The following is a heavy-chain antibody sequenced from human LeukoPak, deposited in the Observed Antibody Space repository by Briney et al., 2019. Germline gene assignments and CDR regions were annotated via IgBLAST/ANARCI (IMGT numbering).Heavy chain of an antibody. J-gene: IGHJ4*02. D-gene: IGHD4-17*01. CDR2: IYYSGST. CDR3: ARWNGDYDPLPFDY. V-gene: IGHV4-59*01. CDR1: GGSISSYY. Sequence: SETLSLTCTDSGGSISSYYWSWIRQPPGKGLEWIGYIYYSGSTNYNPSLKSRVTISVDTSKNQFSLKLSSVTAADTAVYYCARWNGDYDPLPFDYWGQGTLVTVSS.